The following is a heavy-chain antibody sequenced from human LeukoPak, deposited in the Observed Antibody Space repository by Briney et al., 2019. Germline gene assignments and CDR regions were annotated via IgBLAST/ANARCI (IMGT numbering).Heavy chain of an antibody. CDR1: GFTFGDYA. J-gene: IGHJ6*02. V-gene: IGHV3-49*04. CDR2: IRSKAYGGTT. D-gene: IGHD2-8*01. CDR3: TSSLLMVYAYYYYGMDV. Sequence: GGSLRLSCTASGFTFGDYAMSWVRQAPGKGLGWVGFIRSKAYGGTTEYAASVKGRFTISRDDSKSIAYLQMNSLKTEDTAVYYCTSSLLMVYAYYYYGMDVWGQGTTVTVSS.